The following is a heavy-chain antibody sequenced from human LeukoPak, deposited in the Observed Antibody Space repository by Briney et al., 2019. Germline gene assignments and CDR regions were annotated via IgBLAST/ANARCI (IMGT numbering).Heavy chain of an antibody. CDR1: GGTFSSYA. J-gene: IGHJ6*04. V-gene: IGHV1-69*06. D-gene: IGHD2-2*01. CDR3: ARALIVVVPAAMSPYYYGMDV. Sequence: GASVKVSCKASGGTFSSYAISWVRQAPGQGLEWMGGIIPIFGTANYAQKFQGRVTITADKSTSTAYMELSSLRSEDTAVYYCARALIVVVPAAMSPYYYGMDVWGKGTTVIVSS. CDR2: IIPIFGTA.